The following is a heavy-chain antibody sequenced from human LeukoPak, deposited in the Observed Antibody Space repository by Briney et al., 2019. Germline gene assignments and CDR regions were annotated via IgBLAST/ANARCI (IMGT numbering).Heavy chain of an antibody. CDR1: GYTFTSYY. CDR3: ASQPGIAAAGNGG. V-gene: IGHV1-46*01. Sequence: ASVKVSCKASGYTFTSYYMHWVRQAPGQGLEWMGIINPSGGSTSYAQKFQGRVTMTRDTSTSTVYMELSSLRSEDTAVYYCASQPGIAAAGNGGWGQGTLVTVSS. J-gene: IGHJ4*02. D-gene: IGHD6-13*01. CDR2: INPSGGST.